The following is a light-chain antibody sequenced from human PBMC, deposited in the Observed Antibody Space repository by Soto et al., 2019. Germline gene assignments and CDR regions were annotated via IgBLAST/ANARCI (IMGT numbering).Light chain of an antibody. V-gene: IGKV3D-11*01. Sequence: EIVLTQSPATLSSFPGDRVTLSCRASQAVNTRLAWYQHKPGQAPRLLIYLASNRAAGVPARFSGSGSGTDFTLTISNVEPEDFAVYYCQQRTNWPLPFGGGTKVEIK. CDR1: QAVNTR. CDR2: LAS. CDR3: QQRTNWPLP. J-gene: IGKJ4*01.